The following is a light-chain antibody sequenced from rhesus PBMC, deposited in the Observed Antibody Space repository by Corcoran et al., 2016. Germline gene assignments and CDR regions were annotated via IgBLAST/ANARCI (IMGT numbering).Light chain of an antibody. CDR3: QHSYGTPLT. V-gene: IGKV1-74*01. CDR1: ENVNNY. CDR2: DAA. J-gene: IGKJ4*01. Sequence: DIQMTQSPSSLSASVGDRVTITCRASENVNNYLNWYQRKPGKAPKLLIYDAAILQSGVPSRFSGSGSGTDYTFTISSLQPDDVASYYCQHSYGTPLTFGGGTKVEIK.